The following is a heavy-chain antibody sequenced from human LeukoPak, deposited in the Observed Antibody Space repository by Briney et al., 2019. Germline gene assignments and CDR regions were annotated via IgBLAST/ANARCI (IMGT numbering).Heavy chain of an antibody. J-gene: IGHJ5*02. CDR1: GFTFSSYA. D-gene: IGHD2-21*02. CDR3: AKDQAFTSSRLNWFDP. CDR2: ISGSGGST. Sequence: PGGSLRLSCAASGFTFSSYAMSWVRQAPGKGLEWVSAISGSGGSTYYADSVKGRFTISRDNSKNTLYLQMNSLRAEDTAVYYCAKDQAFTSSRLNWFDPWGRGTLVTVSS. V-gene: IGHV3-23*01.